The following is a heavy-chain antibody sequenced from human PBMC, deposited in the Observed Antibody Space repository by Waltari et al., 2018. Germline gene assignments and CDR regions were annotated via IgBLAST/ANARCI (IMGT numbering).Heavy chain of an antibody. CDR1: GFTFSRYW. D-gene: IGHD3-22*01. CDR3: ARVATKTYSSPVPGRPYYYGMDV. V-gene: IGHV3-74*01. J-gene: IGHJ6*02. CDR2: ISRDGRTM. Sequence: EEQLVESGGGLAQPGESLRLSCAASGFTFSRYWMAWVRQAPGKGLVGCSRISRDGRTMTYADSGKGRFTRSRDNAKNTLYGQMNRLRAEDTAVYYCARVATKTYSSPVPGRPYYYGMDVWGQGTTVTVSS.